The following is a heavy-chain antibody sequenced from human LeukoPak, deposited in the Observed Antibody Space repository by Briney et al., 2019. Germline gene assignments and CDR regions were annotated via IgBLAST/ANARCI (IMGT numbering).Heavy chain of an antibody. D-gene: IGHD6-13*01. Sequence: GGSLRLSCAASGFTFSSYAMSWVRQAPGKGLEWVASISSSSSYVYYTDSMKGRFSISRDNARNSLYLQMNSLRADDTAVYYCARGGYSSTLYGRYQHWGQGTLVTVSP. CDR2: ISSSSSYV. J-gene: IGHJ1*01. CDR3: ARGGYSSTLYGRYQH. CDR1: GFTFSSYA. V-gene: IGHV3-21*01.